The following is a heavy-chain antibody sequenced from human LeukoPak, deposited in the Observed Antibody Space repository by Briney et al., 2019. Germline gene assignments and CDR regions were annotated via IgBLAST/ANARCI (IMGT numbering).Heavy chain of an antibody. J-gene: IGHJ6*03. V-gene: IGHV4-34*01. D-gene: IGHD7-27*01. CDR3: ARDYWGSHYYYMDV. Sequence: SETLSLTCAVYGGSFSGYYWSWIRQPPGKGLEWIGEINHSGSTNYNPSLKSRVTISVDTSKNQFSLKLSSVTAADTAVYYCARDYWGSHYYYMDVWGKGTTVTVSS. CDR2: INHSGST. CDR1: GGSFSGYY.